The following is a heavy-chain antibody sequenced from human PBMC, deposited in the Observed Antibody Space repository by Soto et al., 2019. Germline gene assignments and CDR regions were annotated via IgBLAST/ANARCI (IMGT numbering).Heavy chain of an antibody. Sequence: QVQLVQSGAEVKKPGASVKVSCKASGYTFTSYGISWVRQAPGQGLEWMGWISAYNGNTNYAQKLQGRATMTTDTPTSTAYRERRSLRSADTAVYYCARGGNFRYFAWLLYNWFDPWGQGTLVTVSS. CDR3: ARGGNFRYFAWLLYNWFDP. J-gene: IGHJ5*02. V-gene: IGHV1-18*01. CDR1: GYTFTSYG. D-gene: IGHD3-9*01. CDR2: ISAYNGNT.